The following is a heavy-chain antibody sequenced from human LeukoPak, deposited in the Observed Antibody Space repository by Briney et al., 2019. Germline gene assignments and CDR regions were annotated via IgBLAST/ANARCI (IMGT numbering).Heavy chain of an antibody. J-gene: IGHJ4*02. CDR2: ISAYNGNT. Sequence: ASVKVSCKASVYTFTSYGISWVRQAPGQGLEWMGWISAYNGNTNYAQKLQGRVTITTDTSTSTAYMELRSLRSDDTAVYYCARDRYRGRIAVACTLSAYWGQGTLVTVSS. CDR1: VYTFTSYG. D-gene: IGHD6-19*01. CDR3: ARDRYRGRIAVACTLSAY. V-gene: IGHV1-18*01.